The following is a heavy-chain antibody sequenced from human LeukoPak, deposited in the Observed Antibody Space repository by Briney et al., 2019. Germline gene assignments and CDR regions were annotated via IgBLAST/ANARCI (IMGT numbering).Heavy chain of an antibody. J-gene: IGHJ4*02. Sequence: GASVKVSCKASGYTFTSYDINWVRQATGQGLEWMGWINPNSGGTNYAQKFQGRVTMTRDTSISTAYMELSRLRSDDTAVYYCARDGDGYTIDYWGQGTLVTVSS. CDR3: ARDGDGYTIDY. CDR2: INPNSGGT. CDR1: GYTFTSYD. V-gene: IGHV1-2*02. D-gene: IGHD5-24*01.